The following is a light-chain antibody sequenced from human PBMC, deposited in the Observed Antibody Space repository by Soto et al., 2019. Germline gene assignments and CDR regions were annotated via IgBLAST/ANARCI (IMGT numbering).Light chain of an antibody. CDR3: QKHGQWPIT. CDR2: GIS. V-gene: IGKV3D-15*01. CDR1: QSVNSN. J-gene: IGKJ5*01. Sequence: EIVMTQSPATLSVSPGESATLSCRGSQSVNSNYLAWYQQKTGQAPRLLIYGISKRATDIPDRLSGSGSGTELNLTISRLQPEDFATYYCQKHGQWPITCGQGTRLEIK.